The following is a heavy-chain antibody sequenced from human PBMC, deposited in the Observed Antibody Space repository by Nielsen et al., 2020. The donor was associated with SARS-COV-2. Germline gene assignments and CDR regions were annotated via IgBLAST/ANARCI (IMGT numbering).Heavy chain of an antibody. Sequence: GESLKISCSASGFTFSSTYMDWVRQAPGQGLVWVSRINPSGSGTAYADSVKGRFAVSRDNAENTVVLQIHSLRVEDTAVYYCARVRGVWGSYRLYYFDYWGLGTLVTVSS. CDR1: GFTFSSTY. CDR2: INPSGSGT. D-gene: IGHD3-16*02. CDR3: ARVRGVWGSYRLYYFDY. J-gene: IGHJ4*02. V-gene: IGHV3-74*01.